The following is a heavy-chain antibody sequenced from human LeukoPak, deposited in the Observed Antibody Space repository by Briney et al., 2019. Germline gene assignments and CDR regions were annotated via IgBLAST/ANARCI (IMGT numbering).Heavy chain of an antibody. D-gene: IGHD3-3*01. CDR1: GFTFDDYA. CDR3: AKDSRFLEWSFGAGYFDY. J-gene: IGHJ4*02. V-gene: IGHV3-9*01. CDR2: ISWNSGSI. Sequence: PGGSLRLSCAASGFTFDDYAMHWVRQAPGKGLEWVSGISWNSGSIGYADSVKGRFTISRDNAKNSLYLQMNSLGAEDTALYYCAKDSRFLEWSFGAGYFDYWGQGTLVTVSS.